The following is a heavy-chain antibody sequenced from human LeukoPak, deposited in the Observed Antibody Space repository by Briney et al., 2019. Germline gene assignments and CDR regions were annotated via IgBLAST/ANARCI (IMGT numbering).Heavy chain of an antibody. CDR1: GGSISSSSYY. D-gene: IGHD6-13*01. Sequence: SETLSLTCTVSGGSISSSSYYWGWIRQPPGKGLEWIGSIYYSGSTYYNPSLKSRVTISVDTSKNQFSLKLSSVTAADTAVYYCARMDSSSWYGDYYYGMDVWGQGTTVTVSS. CDR3: ARMDSSSWYGDYYYGMDV. J-gene: IGHJ6*02. V-gene: IGHV4-39*01. CDR2: IYYSGST.